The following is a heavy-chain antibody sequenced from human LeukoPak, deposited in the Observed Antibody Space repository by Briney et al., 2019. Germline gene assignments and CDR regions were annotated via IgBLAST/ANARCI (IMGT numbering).Heavy chain of an antibody. D-gene: IGHD3-10*01. CDR2: ISSSGTDI. Sequence: PGGSLRLSCAASGFIFSISMMNWVRQAPGKGLEWVSSISSSGTDIYYADSVKGRFTISRDNAKNSLYLQMNSLRAEDTTVYYCARASGRGFDLWGRGTLVTSSS. V-gene: IGHV3-21*01. CDR3: ARASGRGFDL. J-gene: IGHJ2*01. CDR1: GFIFSISM.